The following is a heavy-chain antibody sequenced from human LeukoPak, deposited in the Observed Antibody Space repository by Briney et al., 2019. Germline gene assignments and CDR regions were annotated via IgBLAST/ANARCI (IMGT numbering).Heavy chain of an antibody. V-gene: IGHV1-18*01. J-gene: IGHJ6*03. CDR3: ARGPGLDTMVRGVIIRDYYYYYMDV. CDR2: ISAYNGNT. Sequence: GASVKVSCKASGYTFTSYGISWVRQAPGQGLEWMGWISAYNGNTNYAQKLQGRVTMTTDTSTSTAYMELRSLRSDDTAVYYCARGPGLDTMVRGVIIRDYYYYYMDVWGKGTTVTVSS. D-gene: IGHD3-10*01. CDR1: GYTFTSYG.